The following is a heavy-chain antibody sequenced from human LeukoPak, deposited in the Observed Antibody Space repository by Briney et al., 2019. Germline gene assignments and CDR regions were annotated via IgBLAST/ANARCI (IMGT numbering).Heavy chain of an antibody. V-gene: IGHV5-51*01. J-gene: IGHJ4*02. CDR3: ARPGYCSGGSYYGFDY. CDR1: GYSFFSYW. D-gene: IGHD2-15*01. CDR2: IYPGDSDT. Sequence: GESLKISCKGSGYSFFSYWIGWVRQMPGKGLEWLGIIYPGDSDTRYSPSFQGQVTISADKSISTAYLQWSSLKASDTAMYYCARPGYCSGGSYYGFDYWGQGTLVTVSS.